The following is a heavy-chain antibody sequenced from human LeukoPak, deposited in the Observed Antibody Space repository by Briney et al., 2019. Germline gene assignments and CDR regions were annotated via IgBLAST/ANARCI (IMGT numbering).Heavy chain of an antibody. CDR1: GFTFTSYV. D-gene: IGHD3-10*01. CDR3: AKGQMVRGVTTSYYMDA. J-gene: IGHJ6*03. Sequence: GGTLRLSCAVSGFTFTSYVMSWVCHGPREGLGLVSAIGGYSLAGNNARPLKGRFTVSRDNSKNTLYLQVTALSVDDTAVYYCAKGQMVRGVTTSYYMDAWGKGTRVTVSS. CDR2: IGGYSLAG. V-gene: IGHV3-23*01.